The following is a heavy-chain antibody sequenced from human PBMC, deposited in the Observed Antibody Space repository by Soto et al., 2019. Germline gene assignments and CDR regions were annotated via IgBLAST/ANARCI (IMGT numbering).Heavy chain of an antibody. J-gene: IGHJ4*02. D-gene: IGHD3-22*01. CDR2: IIPIFGTA. Sequence: SVKVSGKASGGTFSSYAISWVRQAPGQGLEWMGGIIPIFGTANYAQKFQGRVTITADKSTSTAYMELSSLRSEDTAVYYCARGEVVGILYYFDYWGQGTLVTVSS. CDR3: ARGEVVGILYYFDY. V-gene: IGHV1-69*06. CDR1: GGTFSSYA.